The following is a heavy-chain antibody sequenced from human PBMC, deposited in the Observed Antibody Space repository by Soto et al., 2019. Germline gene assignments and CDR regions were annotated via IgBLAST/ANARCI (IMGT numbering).Heavy chain of an antibody. J-gene: IGHJ3*02. CDR1: GGTFSSYT. D-gene: IGHD6-13*01. Sequence: QVQLVQSGAEVKKPGSSVKVSCKASGGTFSSYTISWVRQAPGQGLEWMGRIIPILGIANYAQKFQGRVTITADKSTSTAYMELSSLRSEDTAVYYCAGGRAAGNDAFDIWGQGTMVTVSS. CDR2: IIPILGIA. CDR3: AGGRAAGNDAFDI. V-gene: IGHV1-69*02.